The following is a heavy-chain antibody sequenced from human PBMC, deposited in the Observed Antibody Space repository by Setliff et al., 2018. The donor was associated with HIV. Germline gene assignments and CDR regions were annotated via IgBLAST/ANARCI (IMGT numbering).Heavy chain of an antibody. J-gene: IGHJ4*02. D-gene: IGHD3-9*01. CDR1: GGIFSNYA. Sequence: ASVKVSCKASGGIFSNYAISWVRQAPGQGLEWMGWIIPIFGTAHYAQKFQGRVTITADESTNTAYMELSSLISEDTALYYCAKGPPLVISLPDFWGQGTLVTVSS. V-gene: IGHV1-69*13. CDR3: AKGPPLVISLPDF. CDR2: IIPIFGTA.